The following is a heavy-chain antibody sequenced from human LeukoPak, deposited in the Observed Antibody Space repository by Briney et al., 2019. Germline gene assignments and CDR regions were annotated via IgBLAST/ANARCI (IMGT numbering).Heavy chain of an antibody. CDR1: GSTFSSYS. J-gene: IGHJ4*02. V-gene: IGHV3-21*01. CDR2: ISTSSSSI. CDR3: ASRSGSYLEVDY. D-gene: IGHD1-26*01. Sequence: PGGSLRLSCAASGSTFSSYSMNWVRQAPGKGLEWVSSISTSSSSIYYADSVKGRFTVSRDDAKNSMYLQMNSLRAEDTAVYYCASRSGSYLEVDYWGQGTLVTVSS.